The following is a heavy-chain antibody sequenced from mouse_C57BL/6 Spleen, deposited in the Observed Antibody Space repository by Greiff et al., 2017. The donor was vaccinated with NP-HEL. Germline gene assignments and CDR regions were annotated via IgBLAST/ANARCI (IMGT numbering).Heavy chain of an antibody. J-gene: IGHJ4*01. V-gene: IGHV1-80*01. CDR2: IYPGDGDT. Sequence: VKLQESGAELVKPGASVKISCKASGYAFSSYWMNWVKQRPGKGLEWIGQIYPGDGDTNYNGKFKGKATLTADKSSSTAYMKLSSLTSEDSAVYFCARYNVPYAMDYWGQGTSVTVSS. CDR1: GYAFSSYW. D-gene: IGHD1-3*01. CDR3: ARYNVPYAMDY.